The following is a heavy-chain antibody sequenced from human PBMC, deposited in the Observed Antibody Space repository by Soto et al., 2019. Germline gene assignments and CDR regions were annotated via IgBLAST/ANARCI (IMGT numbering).Heavy chain of an antibody. CDR3: TMGDRILEMATPGRFAY. J-gene: IGHJ4*02. D-gene: IGHD5-12*01. CDR2: IRSKAYGGTT. V-gene: IGHV3-49*04. CDR1: GFTFGDYA. Sequence: GYLRLSCTASGFTFGDYAMSWVRQAPGKGLEWVGFIRSKAYGGTTEYAASVKGRFTISRDDSKSIAYLQMNSLKTEDTAVYYYTMGDRILEMATPGRFAYWGQGTLVTVSS.